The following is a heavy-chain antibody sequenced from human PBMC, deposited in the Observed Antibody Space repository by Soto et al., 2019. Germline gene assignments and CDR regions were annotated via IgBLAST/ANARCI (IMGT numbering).Heavy chain of an antibody. D-gene: IGHD3-3*01. V-gene: IGHV3-30*03. CDR2: ISFDGSTQ. CDR3: AREGVFGLVKIVPPDY. Sequence: WGSLRLSCRASGFGCSSCVMLWVRQAPGKGPEWVAFISFDGSTQYYADSVRGRFTISRDNSEDTLYLELDILRVEDTAMYYCAREGVFGLVKIVPPDYWGQGAQVTVSS. J-gene: IGHJ4*02. CDR1: GFGCSSCV.